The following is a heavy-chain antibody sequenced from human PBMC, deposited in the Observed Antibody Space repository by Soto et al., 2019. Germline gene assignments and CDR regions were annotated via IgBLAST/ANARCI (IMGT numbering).Heavy chain of an antibody. CDR1: GGSISSTGYY. CDR3: AREPYGDYGSWFDP. J-gene: IGHJ5*02. Sequence: QVQLQESGPGLVKPSQTLSLTCAVSGGSISSTGYYWSWIRQHPGKGLEWIGYIYNSESTYNPSLKSRVTISVDTSKNQFSLKLSSVTAADTAVYYCAREPYGDYGSWFDPWGQGTLVTVSS. CDR2: IYNSEST. D-gene: IGHD4-17*01. V-gene: IGHV4-31*11.